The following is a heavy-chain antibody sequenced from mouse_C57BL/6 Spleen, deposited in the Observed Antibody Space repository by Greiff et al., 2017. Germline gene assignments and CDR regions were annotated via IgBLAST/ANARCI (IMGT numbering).Heavy chain of an antibody. D-gene: IGHD2-1*01. CDR3: ARSPGNYYFDY. Sequence: QVQLKESGAELARPGASVKMSCKASGYTFTSYTMHWVKQRPGQGLEWIGYINPSSGYTKYNQKFKDKATLTADKSSSTAYMQLSSLTSEDSAVYYSARSPGNYYFDYWGQGTTLTVSS. V-gene: IGHV1-4*01. CDR1: GYTFTSYT. CDR2: INPSSGYT. J-gene: IGHJ2*01.